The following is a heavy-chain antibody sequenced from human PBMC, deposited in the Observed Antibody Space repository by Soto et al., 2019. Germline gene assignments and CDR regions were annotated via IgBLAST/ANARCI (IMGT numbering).Heavy chain of an antibody. D-gene: IGHD2-15*01. V-gene: IGHV3-33*01. CDR2: IWFDGNTK. CDR1: GFTFSSYA. CDR3: AREAGYCSSSNCYDGWVDP. Sequence: QVQLVASGGDAVQTGGSLRLSCVASGFTFSSYAMHWVRQAPGKGLEWVAIIWFDGNTKFHADSLKDRFIVSRDNSKNTLYLTMNNLRVDDTAMYYCAREAGYCSSSNCYDGWVDPWGQGTLVTVSS. J-gene: IGHJ5*02.